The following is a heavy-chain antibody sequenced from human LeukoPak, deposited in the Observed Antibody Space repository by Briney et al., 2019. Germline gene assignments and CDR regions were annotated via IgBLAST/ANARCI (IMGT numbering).Heavy chain of an antibody. J-gene: IGHJ3*02. CDR2: INSDGSST. CDR1: GSTFSSYW. Sequence: GGSLRLSCAASGSTFSSYWMHRVRQAPGKGLVWVSRINSDGSSTSYADSVKGRFTISRDNAKNTLYLQMNSLRAEDTAVYYCARGDDFETDAFDIWGQGTMVTVSS. CDR3: ARGDDFETDAFDI. V-gene: IGHV3-74*01. D-gene: IGHD3/OR15-3a*01.